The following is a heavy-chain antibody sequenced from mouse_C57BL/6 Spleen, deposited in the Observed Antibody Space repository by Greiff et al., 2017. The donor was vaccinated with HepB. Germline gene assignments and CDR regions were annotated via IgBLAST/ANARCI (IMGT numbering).Heavy chain of an antibody. CDR1: GYTFTSYD. CDR2: IYPRDGST. V-gene: IGHV1-85*01. CDR3: AEGGYDGFAY. D-gene: IGHD2-2*01. J-gene: IGHJ3*01. Sequence: VQGVESGPELVKPGASVKLSCKASGYTFTSYDINWVKQRPGQGLEWIGWIYPRDGSTKYNEKFKGKATLTVDTSSSTAYMELHSLTSEDSAVYFCAEGGYDGFAYWGQGTLVTVSA.